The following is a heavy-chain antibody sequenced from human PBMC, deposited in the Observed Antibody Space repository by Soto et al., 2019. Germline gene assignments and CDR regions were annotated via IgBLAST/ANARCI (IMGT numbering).Heavy chain of an antibody. D-gene: IGHD2-8*01. V-gene: IGHV1-18*01. Sequence: QVQLVQSGAEVKKPGASVRVSCKPSGYSFPTYGFTWVRQAPGQGLEWMGWISTYNGDTRVAQQHQGRVTLTTDTSTNAAHMELRSLRSDDTAIYYCARTEGRSTRGDYWGQGTLVTVSS. CDR1: GYSFPTYG. CDR3: ARTEGRSTRGDY. J-gene: IGHJ4*02. CDR2: ISTYNGDT.